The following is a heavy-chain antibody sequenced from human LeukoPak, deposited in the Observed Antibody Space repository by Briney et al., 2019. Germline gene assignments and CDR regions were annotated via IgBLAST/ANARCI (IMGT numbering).Heavy chain of an antibody. CDR2: INPSGGST. J-gene: IGHJ5*02. V-gene: IGHV1-46*01. CDR3: ARALAYCGGDCRYTNNWFDP. D-gene: IGHD2-21*02. CDR1: GYTFTSYY. Sequence: ASVKDSCKASGYTFTSYYMHWVRQAPGQGLEWMGIINPSGGSTSYGQKFQGRVTMTRDTSTSTVYMELSSLRSEDTAVYYCARALAYCGGDCRYTNNWFDPWGQGTLVTVSS.